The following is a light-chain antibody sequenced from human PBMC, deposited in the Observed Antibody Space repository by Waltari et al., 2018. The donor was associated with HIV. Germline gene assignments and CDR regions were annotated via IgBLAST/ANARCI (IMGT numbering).Light chain of an antibody. V-gene: IGLV3-25*03. CDR2: KDK. Sequence: SYELTQPPSVSVSPGQTARITCSGDGLTNQYGYWYQQKPGQAPILMIDKDKERPAGIPERFSGSRSGTTVTVTISGVQAEDEADYYCQSSDSSGSYVVFGGGTTLTVL. CDR3: QSSDSSGSYVV. CDR1: GLTNQY. J-gene: IGLJ2*01.